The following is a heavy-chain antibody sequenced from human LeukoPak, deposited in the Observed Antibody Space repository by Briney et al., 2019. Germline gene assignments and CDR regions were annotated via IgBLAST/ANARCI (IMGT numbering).Heavy chain of an antibody. J-gene: IGHJ4*02. Sequence: GESLKISCKVSGYSFTSYWIAWVRQMPGKGLEWMGIIYPGDSDTKYSPSFQGQVTISADKSISTAYLQWSSLKASDTAMYYCARRGYSYGYDYWGQGTLVTVSS. D-gene: IGHD5-18*01. CDR1: GYSFTSYW. V-gene: IGHV5-51*01. CDR2: IYPGDSDT. CDR3: ARRGYSYGYDY.